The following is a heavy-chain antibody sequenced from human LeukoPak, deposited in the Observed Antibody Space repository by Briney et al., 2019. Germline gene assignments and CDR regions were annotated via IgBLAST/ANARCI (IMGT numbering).Heavy chain of an antibody. CDR1: GYSFTTYG. CDR2: ISAYNGNT. D-gene: IGHD1-1*01. Sequence: GASVKVSCKASGYSFTTYGFSWVRQAPGQGLEWMGWISAYNGNTNYAQRLQGRVTTTTDTSTSTVYMELRSLRSDDTAVYYCARDKNWKPDYWGQGTLVTVSS. J-gene: IGHJ4*02. CDR3: ARDKNWKPDY. V-gene: IGHV1-18*01.